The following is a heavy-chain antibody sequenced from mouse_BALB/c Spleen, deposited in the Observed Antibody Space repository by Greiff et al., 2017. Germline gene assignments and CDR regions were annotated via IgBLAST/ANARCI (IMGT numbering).Heavy chain of an antibody. V-gene: IGHV5-4*02. CDR2: ISDGGSYT. CDR1: GFTFSDYY. Sequence: EVKVEESGGGLVKPGGSLKLSCAASGFTFSDYYMYWVRQTPEKRLEWVATISDGGSYTYYPDSVKGRFTISRDNAKNNLYLQMSSLKSEDTAMYYCARAEDYYGNNYAMDYWGQGTSVTVSS. D-gene: IGHD2-1*01. J-gene: IGHJ4*01. CDR3: ARAEDYYGNNYAMDY.